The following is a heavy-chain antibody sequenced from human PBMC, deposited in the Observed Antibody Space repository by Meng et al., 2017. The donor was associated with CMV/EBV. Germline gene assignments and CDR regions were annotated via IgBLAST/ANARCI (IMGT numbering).Heavy chain of an antibody. CDR1: GFTFSSYW. J-gene: IGHJ4*02. Sequence: LSLTCAASGFTFSSYWMSWVRQAPGKGLEWVANIKQDGSEKYYVDSVKGRFTISRDNAKNSLYLQMNSLRAEDTAVYYCARDIRRQWLVRGDYFDYWGQGTLVTVSS. V-gene: IGHV3-7*01. D-gene: IGHD6-19*01. CDR2: IKQDGSEK. CDR3: ARDIRRQWLVRGDYFDY.